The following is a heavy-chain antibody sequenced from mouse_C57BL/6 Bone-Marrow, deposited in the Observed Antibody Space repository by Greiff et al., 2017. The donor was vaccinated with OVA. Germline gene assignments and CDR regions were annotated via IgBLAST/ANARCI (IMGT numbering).Heavy chain of an antibody. Sequence: QVQLQHSGAELVRPGASVKLSCKASGYTFTDYYINWVKQRPGQGLEWIARIYPGSGNTYYNEKFKGKATLTAEKSSSTAYMQLSSLTSEDSAVYFCASSRQLRPLDYWGQGTSVTVSS. CDR1: GYTFTDYY. V-gene: IGHV1-76*01. CDR3: ASSRQLRPLDY. J-gene: IGHJ4*01. CDR2: IYPGSGNT. D-gene: IGHD3-2*02.